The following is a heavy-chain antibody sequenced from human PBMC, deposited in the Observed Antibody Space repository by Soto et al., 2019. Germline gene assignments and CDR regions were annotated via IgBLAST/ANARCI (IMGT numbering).Heavy chain of an antibody. J-gene: IGHJ5*02. Sequence: QVQLVQSGTEVKKPGASVKVSCKASGYTFASYGIHWVRQAPGQRLEWMGWINAANGDTIYSPKFQGRVTMTRDTPASTAYMELSGLRSEDTAVYYCVRRHVSATGADWFDPWGQGTLVTVSS. CDR2: INAANGDT. CDR1: GYTFASYG. V-gene: IGHV1-3*01. CDR3: VRRHVSATGADWFDP. D-gene: IGHD6-13*01.